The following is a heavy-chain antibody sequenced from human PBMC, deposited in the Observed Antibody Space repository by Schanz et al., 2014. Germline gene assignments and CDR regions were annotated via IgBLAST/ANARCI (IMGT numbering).Heavy chain of an antibody. Sequence: QVQLQESGPGLVKPSQTLSLTCAVSGGSISSGGYTWSWIRQPPGKGLEWIGYIYSSGSTYYNPSLKSRVPISVATSKTQFPLMLGSVTAADTAVYYCARAAGPVDYWGQGTPVTVSS. CDR1: GGSISSGGYT. J-gene: IGHJ4*02. CDR3: ARAAGPVDY. D-gene: IGHD6-13*01. V-gene: IGHV4-30-4*07. CDR2: IYSSGST.